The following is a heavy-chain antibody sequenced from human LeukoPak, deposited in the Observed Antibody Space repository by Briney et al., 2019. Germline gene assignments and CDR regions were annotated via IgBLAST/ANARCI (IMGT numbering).Heavy chain of an antibody. CDR3: AKDISAGVSAAGDY. V-gene: IGHV3-9*01. CDR2: ISWNSGSI. CDR1: GFTFDDYA. Sequence: GGSLRLSCAASGFTFDDYAMHWVRQAPGKGLEWVSGISWNSGSIGYADSVKGRFTISRDNAKNSLYLQMNSLRAEGTALYYCAKDISAGVSAAGDYWGQGTLVTVSS. D-gene: IGHD6-13*01. J-gene: IGHJ4*02.